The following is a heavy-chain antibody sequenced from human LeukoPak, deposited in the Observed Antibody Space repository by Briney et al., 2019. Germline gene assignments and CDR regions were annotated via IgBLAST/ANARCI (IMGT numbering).Heavy chain of an antibody. J-gene: IGHJ3*02. CDR3: ARNCGGDCLQADAFDI. Sequence: PGGSLRLSCAASGFTFSSYEMNWVRQAPGKGLEWVSYISSSGSTIYYADSVKGRFTISRDNAKNSLYLQMNSLRAEDTALYYCARNCGGDCLQADAFDIWGQGTMVTVSS. CDR2: ISSSGSTI. D-gene: IGHD2-21*02. CDR1: GFTFSSYE. V-gene: IGHV3-48*03.